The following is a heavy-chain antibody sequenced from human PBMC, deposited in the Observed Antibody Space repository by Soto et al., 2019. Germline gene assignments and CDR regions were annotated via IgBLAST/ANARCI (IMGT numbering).Heavy chain of an antibody. V-gene: IGHV6-1*01. CDR2: TYYRSKWYN. J-gene: IGHJ5*02. CDR1: GDSVSSNSAA. Sequence: SQTISLTCAISGDSVSSNSAAWNWIRQSPSRGLEWLGRTYYRSKWYNDYAVSVKSRITINPDTSKNQFSLQLNSVTPEDTAVYYCAIAPRIAAAGHWFDPWGQGTLVTVSS. CDR3: AIAPRIAAAGHWFDP. D-gene: IGHD6-13*01.